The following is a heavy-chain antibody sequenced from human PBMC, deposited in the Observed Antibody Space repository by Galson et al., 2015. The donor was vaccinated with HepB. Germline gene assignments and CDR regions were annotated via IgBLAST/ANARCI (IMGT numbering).Heavy chain of an antibody. V-gene: IGHV1-2*02. Sequence: SVKVSCKASGYTFSGHYMHWVRRAPGQGLEWMGWINPNSGGTKYAQKFQGRVTMTRDTSISTVYMDLSSLRSDDTAVYYCARDREYSSSSYDAFDIWGQGTMVTVSS. J-gene: IGHJ3*02. D-gene: IGHD6-6*01. CDR3: ARDREYSSSSYDAFDI. CDR2: INPNSGGT. CDR1: GYTFSGHY.